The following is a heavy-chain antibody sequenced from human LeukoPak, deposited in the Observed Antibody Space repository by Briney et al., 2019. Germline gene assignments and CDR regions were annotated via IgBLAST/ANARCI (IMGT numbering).Heavy chain of an antibody. Sequence: GGSLKLSCAASGFTFDRYSMNWVRQAPGKGLEGVSHISSASITIYYADSVKGRFTISRDNAKNSLYLHMTSLRAEDTALYYCARDYYRSGSYAVDFWGQGTLVTVSS. V-gene: IGHV3-48*01. CDR1: GFTFDRYS. CDR2: ISSASITI. J-gene: IGHJ4*02. CDR3: ARDYYRSGSYAVDF. D-gene: IGHD3-10*01.